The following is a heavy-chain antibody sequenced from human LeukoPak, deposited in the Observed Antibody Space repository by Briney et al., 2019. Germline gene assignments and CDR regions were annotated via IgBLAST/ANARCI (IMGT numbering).Heavy chain of an antibody. CDR2: IYSGGST. CDR1: GFTVSSNY. V-gene: IGHV3-53*01. D-gene: IGHD5-18*01. CDR3: MTAAGYNFGQY. Sequence: GGSLRLSCAASGFTVSSNYMSWVRQAPGKGLEWVSVIYSGGSTYYADSVKGRFTISRDNSKNTLYLQMNSLRAEDTAIYYCMTAAGYNFGQYWGQGTLVTVSS. J-gene: IGHJ4*02.